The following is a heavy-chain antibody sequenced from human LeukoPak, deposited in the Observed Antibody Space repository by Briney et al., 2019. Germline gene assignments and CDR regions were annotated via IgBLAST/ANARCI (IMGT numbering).Heavy chain of an antibody. Sequence: PGGSLRLSCAASGFTFSDYWMSWVRQAPGKGLEWVANIKFDGSEKFYVDSVKGRFTISRDNAKNSLYLQMNSLRAEDTSVYYCARGSSIVVVPAAIPYYFDYWGQGTLVTVSS. J-gene: IGHJ4*02. D-gene: IGHD2-2*01. CDR2: IKFDGSEK. CDR1: GFTFSDYW. V-gene: IGHV3-7*01. CDR3: ARGSSIVVVPAAIPYYFDY.